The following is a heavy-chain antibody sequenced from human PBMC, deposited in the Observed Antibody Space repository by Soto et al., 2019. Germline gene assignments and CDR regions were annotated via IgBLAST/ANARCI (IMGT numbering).Heavy chain of an antibody. J-gene: IGHJ4*02. CDR1: GYTFTNFG. CDR2: ISAYNGNT. Sequence: QVQLVQSGAEVKKPGASVKVSCKASGYTFTNFGISWVRQAPGQGLEWMGWISAYNGNTNYAQNFQGRVTMTTHTSTRTAYMAPRRLRSDDTAVSYCARGGTPIAYRGQGTLVTVSS. D-gene: IGHD3-16*01. CDR3: ARGGTPIAY. V-gene: IGHV1-18*01.